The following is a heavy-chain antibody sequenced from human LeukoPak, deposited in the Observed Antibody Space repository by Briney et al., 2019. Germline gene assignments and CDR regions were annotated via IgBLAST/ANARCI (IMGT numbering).Heavy chain of an antibody. J-gene: IGHJ4*02. V-gene: IGHV3-49*04. Sequence: GGSLRLPCTASGFKFGDYAMSWVRQAPGKGLEWVGFIRSKAYGGTTEYAASVKGRFTISRDDSKSIAYLQMNSLKTEDTAVYYCTGSFGQLTFFDYWGQGTLVTVSS. CDR3: TGSFGQLTFFDY. CDR1: GFKFGDYA. D-gene: IGHD3-10*01. CDR2: IRSKAYGGTT.